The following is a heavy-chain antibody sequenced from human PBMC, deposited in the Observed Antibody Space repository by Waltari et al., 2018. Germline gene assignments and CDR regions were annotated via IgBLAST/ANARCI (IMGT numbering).Heavy chain of an antibody. V-gene: IGHV1-2*02. Sequence: QVQLVQSGAEVKKPGASVKVSCKASGYTFTGYYMHWVRQAPGQGLEWMGWINPNSGGTNYAQKFQGRVTMTSDTSISTAYMELSRLRSDDTAVYYCARVLGGSYQLRMGFDYWGQGTLVTVSS. J-gene: IGHJ4*02. CDR2: INPNSGGT. CDR1: GYTFTGYY. D-gene: IGHD2-2*01. CDR3: ARVLGGSYQLRMGFDY.